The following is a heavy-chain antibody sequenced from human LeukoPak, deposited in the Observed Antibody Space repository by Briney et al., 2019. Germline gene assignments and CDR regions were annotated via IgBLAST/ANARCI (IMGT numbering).Heavy chain of an antibody. CDR1: RSAFTISG. CDR2: AIAIFGRV. Sequence: VASGNLCFTCARSAFTISGISLVWVRQGPGHEREGVAIAIFGRVKYGQKFQGRATISTDESTSTAYMELSSLTSEDTGVYYCARGELGDSSGFSFFDYWGQGTLVTVSS. V-gene: IGHV1-69*05. D-gene: IGHD3-22*01. CDR3: ARGELGDSSGFSFFDY. J-gene: IGHJ4*02.